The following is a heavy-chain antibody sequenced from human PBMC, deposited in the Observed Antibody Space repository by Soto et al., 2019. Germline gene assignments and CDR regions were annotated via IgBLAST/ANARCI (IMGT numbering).Heavy chain of an antibody. CDR1: GFTFSSYA. CDR3: ARVKRQLVPHYYYYGMDV. J-gene: IGHJ6*02. CDR2: ISYDGSNK. D-gene: IGHD6-13*01. Sequence: ESGGGVVQPGRSLRLSCAASGFTFSSYAMHWVRQAPGKGLEWVAVISYDGSNKYYADSVKGRFTISRDNSKNTLYLQMNSLRAEDTAVYYCARVKRQLVPHYYYYGMDVWGQGTTVTVSS. V-gene: IGHV3-30-3*01.